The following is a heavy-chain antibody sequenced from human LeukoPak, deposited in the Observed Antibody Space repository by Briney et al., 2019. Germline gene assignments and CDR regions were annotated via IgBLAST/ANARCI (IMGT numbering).Heavy chain of an antibody. CDR1: GFTFSSYG. J-gene: IGHJ3*02. CDR3: ARDYYGSGSYSSFDAFDI. CDR2: ISSASSYI. Sequence: GGSLRLSCAASGFTFSSYGINWVRQAPGKGLEWVSSISSASSYIKYADSLEGRFTISRDNARNSLYLQMNSLRAEDTAVYYCARDYYGSGSYSSFDAFDIWGQGTMVIVSS. D-gene: IGHD3-10*01. V-gene: IGHV3-21*01.